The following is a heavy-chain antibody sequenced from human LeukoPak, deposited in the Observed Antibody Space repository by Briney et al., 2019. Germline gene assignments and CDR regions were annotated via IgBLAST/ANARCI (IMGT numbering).Heavy chain of an antibody. CDR3: ARDRQLWLGQKYFFDY. CDR1: GFTFSDYD. J-gene: IGHJ4*02. D-gene: IGHD3-10*01. V-gene: IGHV3-13*01. Sequence: PGGSLRLSCAASGFTFSDYDMHWVRQATGKGLEWVSAIGTAGDTYYTGSVKGRFTVSRDNANNSLYLQMNSLRAEDTGVYYCARDRQLWLGQKYFFDYWGQGALVTVSS. CDR2: IGTAGDT.